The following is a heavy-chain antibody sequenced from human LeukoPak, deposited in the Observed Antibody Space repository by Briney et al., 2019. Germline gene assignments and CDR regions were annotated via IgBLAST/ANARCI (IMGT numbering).Heavy chain of an antibody. D-gene: IGHD6-13*01. J-gene: IGHJ4*02. CDR2: ISGSGGRT. V-gene: IGHV3-23*01. CDR3: AKDRASQQPYYFDD. CDR1: GFTFSDHY. Sequence: GGSLRLSCAASGFTFSDHYMDWVRQAPGKGLEWVSGISGSGGRTYYADSVKGRFTISRDNSKNTLSLQMNSLRVEDTAVYYCAKDRASQQPYYFDDWGQGTLVTVSS.